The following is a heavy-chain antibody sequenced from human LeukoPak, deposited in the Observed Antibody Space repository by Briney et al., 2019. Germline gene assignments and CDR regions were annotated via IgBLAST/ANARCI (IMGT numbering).Heavy chain of an antibody. D-gene: IGHD7-27*01. V-gene: IGHV4-30-2*01. CDR2: IYHSGST. Sequence: PSQTLSLTCAVSGGSISSGGYSWSWIRQPPGKGLEWIGYIYHSGSTYYNPSLKSRVTISVDRSKNQFSLKLSSVTAADTAVYYCARDFAGDYWYFDLWGRGTLVTVSS. CDR3: ARDFAGDYWYFDL. J-gene: IGHJ2*01. CDR1: GGSISSGGYS.